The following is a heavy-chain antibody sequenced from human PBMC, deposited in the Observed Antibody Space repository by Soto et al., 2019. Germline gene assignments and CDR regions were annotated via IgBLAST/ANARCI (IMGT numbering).Heavy chain of an antibody. CDR1: GGSIRSDHYH. D-gene: IGHD5-18*01. Sequence: QVQLQESGPGLVRPSQTLSLTCTVSGGSIRSDHYHWTWIRQTPGKGLEWSRYIHYSGSFYYNPSLQSRVTMSVDTSKDLLSLKLSSVTAADTAVYFCVREDAGGDRDYYGLEVWGQGTTVTVSS. J-gene: IGHJ6*02. V-gene: IGHV4-30-4*01. CDR3: VREDAGGDRDYYGLEV. CDR2: IHYSGSF.